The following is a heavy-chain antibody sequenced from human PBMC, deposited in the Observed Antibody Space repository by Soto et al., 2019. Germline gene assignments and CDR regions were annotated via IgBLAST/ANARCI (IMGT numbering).Heavy chain of an antibody. D-gene: IGHD7-27*01. CDR2: IIPIFGTA. V-gene: IGHV1-69*13. CDR3: ARVIWGNDAFDI. CDR1: GGTFSSYA. Sequence: SVKVSCKASGGTFSSYAISWVRQAPGQGLEWMGGIIPIFGTANYAQKFQGRVTITADESTSTAYMELSSLRSEDTAVYYCARVIWGNDAFDIWGQGTMVTVSS. J-gene: IGHJ3*02.